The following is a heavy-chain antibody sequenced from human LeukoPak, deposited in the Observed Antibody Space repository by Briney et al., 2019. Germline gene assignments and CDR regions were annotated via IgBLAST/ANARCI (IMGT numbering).Heavy chain of an antibody. CDR3: AKAPSGSYPWDYYMDV. Sequence: GGSLRLSCTASGFTFNNYWMHWVRQAPGKGLEWVAFIRYDGSNKYYADSVKGRFTISRDNSKNTLYLQMNSLRAEDTAVYYCAKAPSGSYPWDYYMDVWGKGTTVTISS. V-gene: IGHV3-30*02. D-gene: IGHD1-26*01. J-gene: IGHJ6*03. CDR1: GFTFNNYW. CDR2: IRYDGSNK.